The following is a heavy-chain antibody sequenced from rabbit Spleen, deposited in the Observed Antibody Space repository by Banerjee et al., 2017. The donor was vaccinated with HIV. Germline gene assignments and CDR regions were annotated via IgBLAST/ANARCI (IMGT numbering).Heavy chain of an antibody. V-gene: IGHV1S40*01. J-gene: IGHJ6*01. D-gene: IGHD1-1*01. Sequence: QSLEESGGGLVQPEGSLTLTCKASGFSFSSNDYMCWVRQAPGKGLEWIACIGTNSGNTWYASWAKGRFTISKTSSTTVTLQMTRLTAADTATYFCARDTSSSFSSYGMDLWGPGTLVTVS. CDR3: ARDTSSSFSSYGMDL. CDR1: GFSFSSNDY. CDR2: IGTNSGNT.